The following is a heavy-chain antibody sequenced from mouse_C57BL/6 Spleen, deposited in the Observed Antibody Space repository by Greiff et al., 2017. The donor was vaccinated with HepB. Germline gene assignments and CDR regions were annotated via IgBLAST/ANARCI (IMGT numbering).Heavy chain of an antibody. D-gene: IGHD1-1*02. V-gene: IGHV5-6*01. CDR1: GFTFSSYG. J-gene: IGHJ3*01. Sequence: EVQRVESGGDLVKPGGSLKLSCAASGFTFSSYGMSWVRQTPDKRLEWVATISSGGSYTYYPDSVKGRFTISRDNAKNTLYLQMSSLKSEDTAMYYCARRGGNGAWFAYWGQGTLVTVSA. CDR3: ARRGGNGAWFAY. CDR2: ISSGGSYT.